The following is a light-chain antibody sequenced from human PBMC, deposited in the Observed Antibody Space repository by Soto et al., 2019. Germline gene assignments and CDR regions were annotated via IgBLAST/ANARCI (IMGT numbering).Light chain of an antibody. Sequence: AIQMTQSPSSLSASVGDRVTITCRASQGIRNDLGWYQQKPGKAPKLLIYAAYTLQSAVPSRFSGSGSGTDFTLTISSQQPEDFATYHCLQDYNYLITFGPGTKVDIK. CDR3: LQDYNYLIT. J-gene: IGKJ3*01. CDR1: QGIRND. CDR2: AAY. V-gene: IGKV1-6*01.